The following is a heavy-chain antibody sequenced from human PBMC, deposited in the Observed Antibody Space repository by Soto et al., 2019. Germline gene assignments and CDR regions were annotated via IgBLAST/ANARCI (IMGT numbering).Heavy chain of an antibody. J-gene: IGHJ4*02. CDR3: AKDHPVKSIAAAGTGTGVFDY. Sequence: LSLTCAASGFTFSSYGMHWVRQAPGKGLEWVAVISYDGSNKYYADSVKGRFTISRDNSKNTLYLQMNSLRAEDTAVYYCAKDHPVKSIAAAGTGTGVFDYWGQGTLVTVSS. V-gene: IGHV3-30*18. CDR1: GFTFSSYG. D-gene: IGHD6-13*01. CDR2: ISYDGSNK.